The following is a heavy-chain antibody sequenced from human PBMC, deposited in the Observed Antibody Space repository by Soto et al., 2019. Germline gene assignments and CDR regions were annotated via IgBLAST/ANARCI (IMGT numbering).Heavy chain of an antibody. CDR3: AHSDYGGNRREDASDI. D-gene: IGHD4-17*01. CDR1: GFSLSTSGVG. V-gene: IGHV2-5*02. Sequence: SGPTLVNPIHTLTLTCTFSGFSLSTSGVGVGWIRQPPGKALEWLALIYWDDDKRYSPSLKRRLTITKDTSKNQVVLTMTNMEPVDTAKYYCAHSDYGGNRREDASDIWGKGTMVTVSS. J-gene: IGHJ3*02. CDR2: IYWDDDK.